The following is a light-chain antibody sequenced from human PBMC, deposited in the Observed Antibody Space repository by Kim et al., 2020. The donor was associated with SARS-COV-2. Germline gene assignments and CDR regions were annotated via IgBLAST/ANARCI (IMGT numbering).Light chain of an antibody. V-gene: IGKV1-39*01. J-gene: IGKJ4*01. CDR2: AAS. Sequence: DIQMTPSPSSLAASVGDRVTIACRASQSISTYLNWYQQKPGKAPKLLFYAASRLQSGVPSRFSGSGSGTDFTLTISSLQPEDFATYYWQQSHTAPLLSFGGGTKVDIK. CDR1: QSISTY. CDR3: QQSHTAPLLS.